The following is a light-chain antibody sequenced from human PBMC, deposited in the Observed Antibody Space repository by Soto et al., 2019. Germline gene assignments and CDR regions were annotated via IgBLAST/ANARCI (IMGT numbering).Light chain of an antibody. J-gene: IGKJ5*01. CDR2: AAS. V-gene: IGKV1-9*01. CDR1: QGISSY. CDR3: QQLNSYPFT. Sequence: DTQLTQSPSFLSASVGDRVTITCRASQGISSYLAWYQQKPGKAPKLLIYAASTLQSGVPSRFSGSGSGTEFTLTISSLQPEDFATYYCQQLNSYPFTFGQGTLLEIK.